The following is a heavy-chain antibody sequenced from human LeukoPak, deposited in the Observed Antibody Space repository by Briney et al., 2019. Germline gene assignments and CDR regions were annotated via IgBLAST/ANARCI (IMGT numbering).Heavy chain of an antibody. V-gene: IGHV4-30-4*08. CDR2: IYYSGST. CDR1: GGSLSSGDYY. D-gene: IGHD1-26*01. CDR3: ARAEWELPFDY. Sequence: SETLSLTRTVSGGSLSSGDYYWSWIRQPPGKGLEWIGYIYYSGSTYYNPSLKSRVTISVDTSKNQFSLKLSSVTAADTAVYYCARAEWELPFDYWGQGTLVTVSS. J-gene: IGHJ4*02.